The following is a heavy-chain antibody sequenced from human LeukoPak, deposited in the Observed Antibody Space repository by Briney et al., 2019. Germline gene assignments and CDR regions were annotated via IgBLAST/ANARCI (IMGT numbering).Heavy chain of an antibody. D-gene: IGHD3-22*01. J-gene: IGHJ4*02. V-gene: IGHV4-30-2*01. CDR1: GGSISSGGYS. CDR2: IYHSGST. CDR3: ARYDSSGYFLFDY. Sequence: SETLSLTCAVSGGSISSGGYSWSWIRQPPGKGLEWIGYIYHSGSTYYNPSLKSRVTISADRSKNQFSLKLSSVTAADTAVYYCARYDSSGYFLFDYWGQGTLVTVSS.